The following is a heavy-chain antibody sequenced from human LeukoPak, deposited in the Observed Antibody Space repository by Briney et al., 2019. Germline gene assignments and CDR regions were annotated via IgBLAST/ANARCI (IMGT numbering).Heavy chain of an antibody. CDR2: ILLNFDTA. J-gene: IGHJ5*02. D-gene: IGHD2-15*01. CDR3: ARRRGYCSGGSCDSRWFAP. CDR1: AGTFSFYA. V-gene: IGHV1-69*13. Sequence: SVTVSFKSSAGTFSFYAISWVRQAPGPGLEWMGVILLNFDTANEAQKFQGRVTITADESTSTAYMELSSLRSEDTAVYHCARRRGYCSGGSCDSRWFAPWGQGTLVTVYS.